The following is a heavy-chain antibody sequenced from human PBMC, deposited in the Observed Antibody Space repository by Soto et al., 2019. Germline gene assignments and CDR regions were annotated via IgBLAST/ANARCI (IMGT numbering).Heavy chain of an antibody. J-gene: IGHJ4*02. CDR2: TYYRSKWYN. CDR1: GDSVSRSSVT. Sequence: SQTLPLTCSIPGDSVSRSSVTWNWIRQSPSRGLEWLGRTYYRSKWYNDYAVSVKSRITINPDTSKNQFSLQLNSVTPEDTAVYYCARDRSGDGDLVFDYWGQGTLVTVSS. V-gene: IGHV6-1*01. CDR3: ARDRSGDGDLVFDY. D-gene: IGHD4-17*01.